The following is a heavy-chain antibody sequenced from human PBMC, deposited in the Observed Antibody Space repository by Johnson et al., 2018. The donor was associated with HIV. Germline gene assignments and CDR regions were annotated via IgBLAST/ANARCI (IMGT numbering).Heavy chain of an antibody. V-gene: IGHV3-9*01. D-gene: IGHD6-13*01. CDR1: GFTFDDYA. Sequence: QLVESGGGVVRPGGSLRLSCAVSGFTFDDYAMHWVRQAPGKGLEWVSGISWNSGIIGYADSVKGRFTISRDNSKNTLFMQMNSRGGEETAVYYCARARRAAAQRDAFDIWGQGTMVTVSS. CDR3: ARARRAAAQRDAFDI. J-gene: IGHJ3*02. CDR2: ISWNSGII.